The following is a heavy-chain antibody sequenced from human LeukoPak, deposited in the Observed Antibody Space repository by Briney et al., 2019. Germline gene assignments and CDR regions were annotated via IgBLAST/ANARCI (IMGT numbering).Heavy chain of an antibody. CDR3: ARDEGFLGY. CDR1: GFTFSTYS. CDR2: ISCTSNYI. J-gene: IGHJ4*02. D-gene: IGHD7-27*01. V-gene: IGHV3-21*01. Sequence: MTGGPLRLSCVASGFTFSTYSMNWVRQAPGKGLEWVSSISCTSNYIYYADSLKGGFTISRDNAKNSLYLQLNSLKSEDTAVYHCARDEGFLGYWGQGTLVTVSS.